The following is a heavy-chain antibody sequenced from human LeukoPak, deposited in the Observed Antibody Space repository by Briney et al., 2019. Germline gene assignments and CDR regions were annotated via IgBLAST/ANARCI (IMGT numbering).Heavy chain of an antibody. V-gene: IGHV3-7*01. CDR1: GFTFSSYW. Sequence: GRSLRLSCAASGFTFSSYWMSWVRQAPGKGLEWVANIKQDGSEKYYVDSVKGRFTISRDNAKNSLYLQMNSLRAEDTAVYYCARAPGSGYSSPLYYFDYWGQGTLVTVSS. D-gene: IGHD3-3*01. J-gene: IGHJ4*02. CDR2: IKQDGSEK. CDR3: ARAPGSGYSSPLYYFDY.